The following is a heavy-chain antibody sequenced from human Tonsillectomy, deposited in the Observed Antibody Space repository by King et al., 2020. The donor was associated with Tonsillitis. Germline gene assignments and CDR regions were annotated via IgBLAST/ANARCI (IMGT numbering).Heavy chain of an antibody. CDR3: ARVDTMVRGVIITYAFDI. Sequence: VQLEESGGGLVQPGGSLRLSCAASGFTVSSNYMSWVRQAPGKGLEWVSVIYSGGSTYYADSVKGRFTISRDNSKNTLYLQMNSLRAEDTAVYYCARVDTMVRGVIITYAFDIWGQGTMVTVSS. CDR2: IYSGGST. J-gene: IGHJ3*02. V-gene: IGHV3-66*01. CDR1: GFTVSSNY. D-gene: IGHD3-10*01.